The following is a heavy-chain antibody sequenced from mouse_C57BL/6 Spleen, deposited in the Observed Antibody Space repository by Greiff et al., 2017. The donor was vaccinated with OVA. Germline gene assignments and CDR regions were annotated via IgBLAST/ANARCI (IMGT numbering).Heavy chain of an antibody. D-gene: IGHD6-2*01. J-gene: IGHJ4*01. V-gene: IGHV1-15*01. CDR2: IDPETGGT. CDR1: GYTFTDYE. CDR3: TRRVSVYAMDY. Sequence: VQRVESGAELVRPGASVTLSCKASGYTFTDYEMHWVKQTPVHGLEWIGAIDPETGGTAYNQKFKGKAILTADKSSSTAYMELRSLTSEDSAVYYCTRRVSVYAMDYWGQGTSVTVSS.